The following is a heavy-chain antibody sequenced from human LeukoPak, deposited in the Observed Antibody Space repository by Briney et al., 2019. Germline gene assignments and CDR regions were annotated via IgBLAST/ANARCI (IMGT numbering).Heavy chain of an antibody. Sequence: GGSLRLSCTASGLTFSTYAMTWVRQAPGKGLEWVSTISANGGSTYYADSVKGRFSISRDNSRNTGWLQMNSLRAEGTAVYYCAKDFYDFAYWGQGTLVTVSS. CDR2: ISANGGST. CDR3: AKDFYDFAY. V-gene: IGHV3-23*01. CDR1: GLTFSTYA. J-gene: IGHJ4*02. D-gene: IGHD2/OR15-2a*01.